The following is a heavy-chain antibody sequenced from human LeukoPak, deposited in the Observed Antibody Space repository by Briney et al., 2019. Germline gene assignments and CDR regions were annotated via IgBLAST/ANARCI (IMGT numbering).Heavy chain of an antibody. Sequence: SETLSLTCAVSGDSISSGGHSWSWIRQPPGRGLEWIGNIYDDGTTSYNPSLQSRVTILLDTPKNQFSLRLTSVSAADTAVYYCARGGQYCSGDECTIFSYVYDNWGQGRLVTVSS. J-gene: IGHJ4*02. CDR2: IYDDGTT. CDR3: ARGGQYCSGDECTIFSYVYDN. D-gene: IGHD2-15*01. CDR1: GDSISSGGHS. V-gene: IGHV4-30-4*07.